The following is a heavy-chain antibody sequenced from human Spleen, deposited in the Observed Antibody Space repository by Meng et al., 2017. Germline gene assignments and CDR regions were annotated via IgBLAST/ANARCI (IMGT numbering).Heavy chain of an antibody. Sequence: GGGVGLPGAAPKISCAASGFTFRGSVMHWVRQASGKGLEWVGRIRSKANSYATAYAASVKGRFTISRDDSKNTAYLQMNSLKTEDTAVYYCTRRVAAAGSDYWGQGTLVTVSS. CDR1: GFTFRGSV. V-gene: IGHV3-73*02. J-gene: IGHJ4*02. CDR2: IRSKANSYAT. D-gene: IGHD6-13*01. CDR3: TRRVAAAGSDY.